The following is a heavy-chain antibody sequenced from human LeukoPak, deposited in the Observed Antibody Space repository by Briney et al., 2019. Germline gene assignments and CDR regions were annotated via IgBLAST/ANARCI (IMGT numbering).Heavy chain of an antibody. CDR3: ARDTPSQGSFGY. Sequence: GGSLRLSCAASGFTLSSYSMNWVRQAPGKGLEWVSYIGSTTTIYYADSVKGRFTISRDNAKNSLYLQMNNLGDEDTAVYYCARDTPSQGSFGYWGQGTLVTVSS. V-gene: IGHV3-48*02. CDR1: GFTLSSYS. D-gene: IGHD3-10*01. CDR2: IGSTTTI. J-gene: IGHJ4*02.